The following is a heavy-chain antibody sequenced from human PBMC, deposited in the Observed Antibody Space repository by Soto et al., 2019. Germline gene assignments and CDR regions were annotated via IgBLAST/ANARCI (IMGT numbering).Heavy chain of an antibody. V-gene: IGHV3-7*01. CDR3: ASLSRIAAPNFDY. CDR2: IKEDGSEK. D-gene: IGHD6-13*01. J-gene: IGHJ4*02. Sequence: GGSLRLSCTGSGFTFSSYWMSWVRQAPGKGLKWVANIKEDGSEKNYVDSVQGRFTISRDNAKNILYLQMNSLRADDTAVYYCASLSRIAAPNFDYWGQGTLVTV. CDR1: GFTFSSYW.